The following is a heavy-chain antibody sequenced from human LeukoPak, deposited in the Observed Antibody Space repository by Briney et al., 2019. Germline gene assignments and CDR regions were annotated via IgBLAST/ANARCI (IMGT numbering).Heavy chain of an antibody. D-gene: IGHD3-22*01. CDR1: GGSISSYY. V-gene: IGHV4-59*01. CDR2: IYYSGST. Sequence: SETLSLTCTVSGGSISSYYWSWIRQTPGKGLEWIGDIYYSGSTNYNPSLKSRVTISVDTSKNQFSLKLSSVTAADTAVYYCARDHSSGYYIYDYWGQGTLVTVSS. J-gene: IGHJ4*02. CDR3: ARDHSSGYYIYDY.